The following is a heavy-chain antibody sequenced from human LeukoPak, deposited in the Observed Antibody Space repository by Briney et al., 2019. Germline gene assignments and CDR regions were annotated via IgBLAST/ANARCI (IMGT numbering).Heavy chain of an antibody. J-gene: IGHJ4*02. D-gene: IGHD1-26*01. CDR2: VVHSGNT. CDR1: GYSISSTYY. CDR3: ARITLLLILRPDY. V-gene: IGHV4-38-2*02. Sequence: SVTLSFNGTGYGYSISSTYYWGWIRQPPGKGLEWVGRVVHSGNTDYNPSLRSRLTISAATTTNQLSLTLTSVTAANTAVYYCARITLLLILRPDYWGQGSLVTVSS.